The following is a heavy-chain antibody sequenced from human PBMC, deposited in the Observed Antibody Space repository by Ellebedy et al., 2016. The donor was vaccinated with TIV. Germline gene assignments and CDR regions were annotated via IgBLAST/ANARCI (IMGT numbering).Heavy chain of an antibody. CDR3: ASTGLGEYGMDV. Sequence: ASVKVSXKASSYTFTSYGISWVRQAPGQGLEWMGWISAYNGNTNYAQKLQGRVTMTTDTSTSTAYMELRSLRSDDTAVYYCASTGLGEYGMDVWGQGTTVTVSS. CDR1: SYTFTSYG. CDR2: ISAYNGNT. V-gene: IGHV1-18*01. J-gene: IGHJ6*02.